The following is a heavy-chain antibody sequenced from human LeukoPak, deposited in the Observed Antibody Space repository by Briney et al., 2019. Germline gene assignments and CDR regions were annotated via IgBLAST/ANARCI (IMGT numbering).Heavy chain of an antibody. J-gene: IGHJ5*02. V-gene: IGHV1-69*01. D-gene: IGHD6-19*01. CDR3: ARIAVAGNWFDP. CDR1: GGTFSSYA. Sequence: SVKVSCKASGGTFSSYAISWVRQAPGQGLEWMGGIIPIFGTANYAQKFQGRVTITADESTSTAYMELSSLRSEDTAVYYCARIAVAGNWFDPWGQGTLVTVSS. CDR2: IIPIFGTA.